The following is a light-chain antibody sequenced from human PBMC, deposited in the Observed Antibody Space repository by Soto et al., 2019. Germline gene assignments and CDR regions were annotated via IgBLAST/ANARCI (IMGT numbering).Light chain of an antibody. Sequence: EIVLTQSPGTLSLSPGERGTLPCRASQSVINNYLAWYQQKPGQAPRLLIYGASSMATGIPERFSGSGPGTEFNLTISRLATKDFEVYYCQHYGSSPITFGPGTRLEIK. J-gene: IGKJ5*01. CDR2: GAS. V-gene: IGKV3-20*01. CDR3: QHYGSSPIT. CDR1: QSVINNY.